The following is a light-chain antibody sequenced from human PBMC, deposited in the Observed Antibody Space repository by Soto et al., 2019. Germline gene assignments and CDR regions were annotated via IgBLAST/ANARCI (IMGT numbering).Light chain of an antibody. CDR3: QQYNSSPLT. CDR1: QSIGAS. J-gene: IGKJ4*01. CDR2: KAS. Sequence: DIQMTQSPSTLYASVGDRVTITCRASQSIGASLAWFQQKPGKAPNLLIYKASSLESGVPSRFSGSGSGTEFTLTISTLQPDDFAMYYCQQYNSSPLTFGGGTKVEIK. V-gene: IGKV1-5*03.